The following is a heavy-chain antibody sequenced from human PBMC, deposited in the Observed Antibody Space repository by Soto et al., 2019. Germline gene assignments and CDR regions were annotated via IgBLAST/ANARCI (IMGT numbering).Heavy chain of an antibody. CDR1: GGAIISSSYY. Sequence: PAETLSLTCTVSGGAIISSSYYWCWIRQPPGKGLEWIGSIYYSGSTYYNPSLKSRVTISVDTSKNQFSLKLSSVTAADTAVYYCARRYGDYDYWGQGTLVTVSS. CDR3: ARRYGDYDY. J-gene: IGHJ4*02. CDR2: IYYSGST. V-gene: IGHV4-39*01. D-gene: IGHD4-17*01.